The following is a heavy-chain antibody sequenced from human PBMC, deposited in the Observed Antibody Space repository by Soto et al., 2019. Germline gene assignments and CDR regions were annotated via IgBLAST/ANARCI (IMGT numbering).Heavy chain of an antibody. V-gene: IGHV3-7*01. CDR2: IKYDGSEE. CDR3: VTDLNWQGH. J-gene: IGHJ4*02. CDR1: AFSFSIVW. Sequence: PEVSLRHSCVVSAFSFSIVWMTWVRQAPGKGLECVANIKYDGSEEYYVDSVKGRFTISRDNAKNSLYLKMNSLRDEDSAVYYCVTDLNWQGHWGQGTLVTVSS.